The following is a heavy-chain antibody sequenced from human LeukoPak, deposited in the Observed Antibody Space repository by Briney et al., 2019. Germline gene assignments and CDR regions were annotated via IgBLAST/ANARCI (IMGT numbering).Heavy chain of an antibody. J-gene: IGHJ4*02. Sequence: PGGSLRLSCAASGFTFSSYWMHWVGQVPGKGLVWVGRINPGGSSITYADSVKGRFTISRDNAKNTLYLQMDSLRAEDTGVYYCARSNQADDYWGQGTLVTVSS. CDR1: GFTFSSYW. D-gene: IGHD1-14*01. V-gene: IGHV3-74*01. CDR2: INPGGSSI. CDR3: ARSNQADDY.